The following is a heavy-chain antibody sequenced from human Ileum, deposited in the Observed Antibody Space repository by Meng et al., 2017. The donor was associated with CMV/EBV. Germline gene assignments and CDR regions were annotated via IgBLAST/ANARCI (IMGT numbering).Heavy chain of an antibody. V-gene: IGHV3-73*01. Sequence: GGSLRLSCAASGFTFSGSAMHWVRQASGKGLEWVSRIRSKANSYATAYAASVKGRFTISRDDSKNTAYLQMNSLKTEDTAVYYCTRLEGGYCSSTSCPRNYYYYGMDVWGQGTTVTVSS. CDR2: IRSKANSYAT. J-gene: IGHJ6*02. CDR1: GFTFSGSA. D-gene: IGHD2-2*03. CDR3: TRLEGGYCSSTSCPRNYYYYGMDV.